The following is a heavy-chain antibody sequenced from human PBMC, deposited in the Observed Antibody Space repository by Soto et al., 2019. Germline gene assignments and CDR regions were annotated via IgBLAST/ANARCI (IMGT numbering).Heavy chain of an antibody. V-gene: IGHV3-23*01. J-gene: IGHJ3*02. CDR2: ISGSGGST. D-gene: IGHD2-21*01. Sequence: GWSLRLSCAASGFTFSSYAMSWVRQAPGKGLEWVSAISGSGGSTYYADSVKGRFTISRDNSKNTLYLQMNSLRAEDTAVYYCAKDHIVVVIAYPGAFDIWGQGTMVTVSS. CDR1: GFTFSSYA. CDR3: AKDHIVVVIAYPGAFDI.